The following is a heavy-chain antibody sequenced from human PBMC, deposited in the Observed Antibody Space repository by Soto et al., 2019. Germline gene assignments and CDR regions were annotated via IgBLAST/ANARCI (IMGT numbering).Heavy chain of an antibody. D-gene: IGHD4-17*01. J-gene: IGHJ4*02. CDR3: ARTTVTGTIYYFDP. Sequence: ASVKVSCKASGYTFTDYFIQWVRQAPGQGLEWVGWVIPNSGDTKYAQRFQGRVTMTRDTSINTAYMELNKLTSDDTAVYYCARTTVTGTIYYFDPWGQGPLVTVSS. CDR2: VIPNSGDT. V-gene: IGHV1-2*02. CDR1: GYTFTDYF.